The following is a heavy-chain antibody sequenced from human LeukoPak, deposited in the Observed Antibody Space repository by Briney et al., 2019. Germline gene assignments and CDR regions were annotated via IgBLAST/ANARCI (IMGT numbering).Heavy chain of an antibody. D-gene: IGHD3-22*01. CDR3: ARLSQTPDYYSNGGYYYLGY. V-gene: IGHV1-8*01. J-gene: IGHJ4*02. CDR1: RYTFTSYD. CDR2: MNPNTGRT. Sequence: PSVKASCKASRYTFTSYDINWVREAAGQGREWMGWMNPNTGRTGFAQKFQGRLTMTRDTSISTAYMELSSLRSEDTAVYYCARLSQTPDYYSNGGYYYLGYWGQGTPVTVSS.